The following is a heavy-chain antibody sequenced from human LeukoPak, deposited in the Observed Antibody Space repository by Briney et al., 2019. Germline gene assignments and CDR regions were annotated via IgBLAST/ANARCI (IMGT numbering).Heavy chain of an antibody. V-gene: IGHV3-21*01. CDR2: ISSSSSYI. CDR1: GFTLSNYN. Sequence: GGSLRLSCAASGFTLSNYNMNWVRQAPGKGLEWVSSISSSSSYIYYADSVKGRFTISRDNAKNSLYLQMHSLRAEDTAVYYCARGMSFSGLTPQDYWGQGTLVTVSS. CDR3: ARGMSFSGLTPQDY. D-gene: IGHD1-26*01. J-gene: IGHJ4*02.